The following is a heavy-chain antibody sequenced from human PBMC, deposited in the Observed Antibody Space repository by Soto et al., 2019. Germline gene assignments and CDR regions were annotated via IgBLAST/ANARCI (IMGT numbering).Heavy chain of an antibody. D-gene: IGHD6-13*01. CDR3: ARDHGSSSWYATNWFDP. V-gene: IGHV4-31*03. CDR1: GCSISSGGYY. J-gene: IGHJ5*02. CDR2: IYYSGST. Sequence: SETLSLTCTFSGCSISSGGYYWSRIRQHPGKGLEWIGYIYYSGSTYYNPSLKSRVTISVDTSKNQFSLKLSSVTAADTAVYYCARDHGSSSWYATNWFDPWGQGTLVTVSS.